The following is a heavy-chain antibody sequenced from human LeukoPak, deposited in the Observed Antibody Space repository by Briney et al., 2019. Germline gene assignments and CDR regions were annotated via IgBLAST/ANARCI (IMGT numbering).Heavy chain of an antibody. CDR1: GGAISSYY. CDR2: IYYSGST. J-gene: IGHJ4*02. Sequence: SETLSLTCPVSGGAISSYYWSWIRQPPGKGLAWIGYIYYSGSTNYNPSLKSRVTISVDTSKNQFSLKLGSVTAADTAVYYCARDLYSSSWLNYIDYWGQGTLVTVSS. D-gene: IGHD6-13*01. V-gene: IGHV4-59*01. CDR3: ARDLYSSSWLNYIDY.